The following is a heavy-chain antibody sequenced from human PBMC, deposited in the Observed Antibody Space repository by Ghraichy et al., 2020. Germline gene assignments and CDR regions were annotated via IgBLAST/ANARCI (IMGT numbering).Heavy chain of an antibody. J-gene: IGHJ3*02. CDR1: GFTFSNYA. CDR2: IVSGGDTR. Sequence: GGSLRLSCTASGFTFSNYAMNWVRQAPGKGLEWVSYIVSGGDTRQYPDSVKGRFAISRDNAANSLYLEMNSLRGEDTAVYYCARDLGPISYHAFDIWGQGTMVTVSS. V-gene: IGHV3-48*01. CDR3: ARDLGPISYHAFDI.